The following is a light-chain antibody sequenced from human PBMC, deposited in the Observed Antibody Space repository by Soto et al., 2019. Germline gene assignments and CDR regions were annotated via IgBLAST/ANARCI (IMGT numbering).Light chain of an antibody. J-gene: IGKJ2*01. CDR2: AAS. CDR3: LQHDSFPYT. V-gene: IGKV1-12*01. CDR1: QDISTW. Sequence: DIQMTQSPSSVSASVGDRVTIGCRASQDISTWLAWYQHKPGKAPKRLIYAASRLQGGVPSRFSGSGSGTEFTLTIGSLQPEDSATYYCLQHDSFPYTFGQGTRLEI.